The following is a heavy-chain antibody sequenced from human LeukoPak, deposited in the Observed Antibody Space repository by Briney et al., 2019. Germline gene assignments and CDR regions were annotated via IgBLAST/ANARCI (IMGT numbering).Heavy chain of an antibody. CDR1: GFTFSDYY. CDR3: ARADLRGYSLDY. Sequence: GGSLRLSCAASGFTFSDYYMSWIRQAPGKGLEWVSSIRGGAGNTNYADSVKGRFTISRENAKNSLYLQMNSLRAGDTAVYYCARADLRGYSLDYWGQGILVTVSS. CDR2: IRGGAGNT. D-gene: IGHD5-18*01. J-gene: IGHJ4*02. V-gene: IGHV3-11*06.